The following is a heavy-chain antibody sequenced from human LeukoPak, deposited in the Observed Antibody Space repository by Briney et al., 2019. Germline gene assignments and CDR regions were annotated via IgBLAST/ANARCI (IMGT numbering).Heavy chain of an antibody. Sequence: SETLSLTCTVSGGSVSSGSYYWSWIRQPPGKGLEWIGYIYYGGSTNYNPSLKSRVTISVDTSKNQFSLKLSSVTAADTAVYYCARDQWLGDYYYGMDVWGQGTTVTVSS. CDR1: GGSVSSGSYY. J-gene: IGHJ6*02. CDR2: IYYGGST. CDR3: ARDQWLGDYYYGMDV. V-gene: IGHV4-61*01. D-gene: IGHD6-19*01.